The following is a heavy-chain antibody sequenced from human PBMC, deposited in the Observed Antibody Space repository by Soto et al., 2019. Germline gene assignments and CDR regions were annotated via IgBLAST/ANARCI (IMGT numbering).Heavy chain of an antibody. D-gene: IGHD1-20*01. CDR2: IIPMFGTA. J-gene: IGHJ6*02. V-gene: IGHV1-69*06. Sequence: ASVKVSCKASGGTFNSYAISWVRQAPGQGLGWMGGIIPMFGTANYAQKFQGRVTITADKSTSTVYMELSSLRSEDTAVYFCAREYTWDEVRYVMDVWGQGTTVTVSS. CDR3: AREYTWDEVRYVMDV. CDR1: GGTFNSYA.